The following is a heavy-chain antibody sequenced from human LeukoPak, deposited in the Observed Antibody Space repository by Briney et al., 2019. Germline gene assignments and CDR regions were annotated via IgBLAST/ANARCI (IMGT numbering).Heavy chain of an antibody. CDR1: GGSLNSSPYS. D-gene: IGHD4-17*01. CDR3: ARSSVAFDV. CDR2: IFHSGNT. Sequence: SETLSLTCAVSGGSLNSSPYSWTWIRQPPGKGLEWIGYIFHSGNTYYNPSLRSRVTMSIDRSNNRFSLNLTSVTPADTAVYYCARSSVAFDVWGQGLMVTVSS. J-gene: IGHJ3*01. V-gene: IGHV4-30-2*01.